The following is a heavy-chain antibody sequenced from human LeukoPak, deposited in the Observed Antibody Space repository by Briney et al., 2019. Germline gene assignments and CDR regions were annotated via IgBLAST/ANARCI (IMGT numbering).Heavy chain of an antibody. Sequence: PRGSLRLSCVASGFSFSTYWMHWVRQPPGKGLVWLSRVSTDERSSYYADSVKGRFTLSRDNARNTLYLQMNSLRAEDTAVYHCARALPSPLYSASYADAFDIWGQGTMVTVSS. J-gene: IGHJ3*02. CDR3: ARALPSPLYSASYADAFDI. D-gene: IGHD1-26*01. CDR1: GFSFSTYW. CDR2: VSTDERSS. V-gene: IGHV3-74*01.